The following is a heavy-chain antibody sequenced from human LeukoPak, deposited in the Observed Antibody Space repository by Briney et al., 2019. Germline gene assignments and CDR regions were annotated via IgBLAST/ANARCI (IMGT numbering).Heavy chain of an antibody. CDR2: INPNTGGT. Sequence: ASVKVSCKASGYTFTGHYIHWVRQAPGQGFEWMGWINPNTGGTDYAQKFQDRIAISTYTSISTTHMELSSLRSDDTALYYCARDLATIDGIAWYYFENWGQGTLVTVS. J-gene: IGHJ4*02. D-gene: IGHD5-12*01. CDR3: ARDLATIDGIAWYYFEN. CDR1: GYTFTGHY. V-gene: IGHV1-2*02.